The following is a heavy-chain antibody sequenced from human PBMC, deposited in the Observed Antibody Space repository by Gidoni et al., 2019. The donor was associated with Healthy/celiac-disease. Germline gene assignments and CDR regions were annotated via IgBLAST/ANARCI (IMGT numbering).Heavy chain of an antibody. CDR2: IYPGDSDT. J-gene: IGHJ4*02. V-gene: IGHV5-51*01. CDR1: GYSFTSYW. Sequence: QLVQSGAEVKKPGVSLKISCKGSGYSFTSYWIGWVRQMPGKGLEWMGIIYPGDSDTRYSPSFQGQVTISADKSISTAYLQWSSLKASDTAMYYCARHGYNWNDPYYFDYWGQGTLVTVSS. D-gene: IGHD1-1*01. CDR3: ARHGYNWNDPYYFDY.